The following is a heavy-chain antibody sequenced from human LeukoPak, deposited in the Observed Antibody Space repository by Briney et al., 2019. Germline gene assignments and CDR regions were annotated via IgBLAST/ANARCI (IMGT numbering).Heavy chain of an antibody. J-gene: IGHJ4*02. CDR3: ARGRKEYSRSSVIYFDY. V-gene: IGHV3-48*03. CDR1: GFTFSSYE. D-gene: IGHD6-6*01. Sequence: GGSLRLSCAASGFTFSSYEMNWVRQAPGKGLEWVSYISSSGSTIYYADSVKGRFTISRDNAKNSLYLQMNSLRAEDTAVYYCARGRKEYSRSSVIYFDYWGQGTLVTVSS. CDR2: ISSSGSTI.